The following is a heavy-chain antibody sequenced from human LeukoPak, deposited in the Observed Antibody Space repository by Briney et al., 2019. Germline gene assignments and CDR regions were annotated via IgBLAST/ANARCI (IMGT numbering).Heavy chain of an antibody. D-gene: IGHD3-10*01. Sequence: SETLSLTCTVSGGSISSSSYYWGWIRQPPGKGLEWIGSIYYSGSTYYNPSLKSRVTISVDTSKNQFSLKLSSVTAADTAVYYCARSPLTYGSGSLDYWGQGTLVTVSS. CDR2: IYYSGST. J-gene: IGHJ4*02. CDR3: ARSPLTYGSGSLDY. V-gene: IGHV4-39*01. CDR1: GGSISSSSYY.